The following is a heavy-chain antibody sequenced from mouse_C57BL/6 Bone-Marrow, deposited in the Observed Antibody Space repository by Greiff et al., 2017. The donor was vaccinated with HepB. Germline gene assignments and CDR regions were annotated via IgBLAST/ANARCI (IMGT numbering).Heavy chain of an antibody. V-gene: IGHV10-1*01. D-gene: IGHD1-1*01. CDR1: GFSFNTYA. Sequence: EVQLQESGGGLVQPKGSLKLSCAASGFSFNTYAMNWVRQAPGKGLEWVARIRSKSNNYATYYADSVKDRFTISRDDSESMLYLQMNNLKTEDTAMYYCVRHGSSSFAYWGQGTLVTVSA. CDR3: VRHGSSSFAY. J-gene: IGHJ3*01. CDR2: IRSKSNNYAT.